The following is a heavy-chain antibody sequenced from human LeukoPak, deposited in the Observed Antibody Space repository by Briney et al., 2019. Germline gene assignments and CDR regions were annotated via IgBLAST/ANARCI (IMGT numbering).Heavy chain of an antibody. Sequence: PGGSLRLSCAASGFTFSSYWMSWVRQAPGKGLEWVANIKQDGSEKYYVDSVKGRFTISRDNAKNSLYLQMNSLRAEDTAVYCCARFTGGDSSGYYESWGQGTLVTVSS. V-gene: IGHV3-7*01. CDR2: IKQDGSEK. CDR3: ARFTGGDSSGYYES. J-gene: IGHJ4*02. D-gene: IGHD3-22*01. CDR1: GFTFSSYW.